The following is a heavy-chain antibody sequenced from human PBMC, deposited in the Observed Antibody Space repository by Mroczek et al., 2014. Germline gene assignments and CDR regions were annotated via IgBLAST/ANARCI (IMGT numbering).Heavy chain of an antibody. Sequence: VQLVESGGGLVKPGGSLRLSCAASGFTFSSYSMNWVRQAPGKGLEWVSSISSSSSYIYYADSVKGRFTISRDNAKNSLYLQMNSLRAEDTAVYYCARDEAPSITIFGVVIIHWYFDLWGRGTLVTVSS. D-gene: IGHD3-3*01. J-gene: IGHJ2*01. CDR3: ARDEAPSITIFGVVIIHWYFDL. CDR2: ISSSSSYI. CDR1: GFTFSSYS. V-gene: IGHV3-21*01.